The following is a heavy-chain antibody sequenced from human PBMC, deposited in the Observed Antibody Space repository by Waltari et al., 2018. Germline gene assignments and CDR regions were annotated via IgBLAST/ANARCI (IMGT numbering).Heavy chain of an antibody. V-gene: IGHV4-34*01. Sequence: QVQLQQWGAGLLKPSETLSLTCAVYGGSFSGYYWRWIRQPPGKGLEWIGEINHSGSTNYNPSLKSRVTISVDTSKNQFSLKLSSVTAADTAVYYCARGLNYGDYAWFDPWGQGTLVTVSS. CDR2: INHSGST. D-gene: IGHD4-17*01. CDR3: ARGLNYGDYAWFDP. J-gene: IGHJ5*02. CDR1: GGSFSGYY.